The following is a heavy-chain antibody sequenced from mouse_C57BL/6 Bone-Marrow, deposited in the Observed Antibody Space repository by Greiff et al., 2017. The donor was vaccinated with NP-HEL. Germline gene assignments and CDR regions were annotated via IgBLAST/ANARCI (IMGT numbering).Heavy chain of an antibody. CDR3: ARDGYLYYFDY. D-gene: IGHD2-2*01. Sequence: DVKLQESGGGLVKPGGSLKLSCAASGFTFSSYAMSWVRQTPEKRLEWVATISDGGSYTYYPDNVKGRFTISRDNAKNNLYLQMSHLKSEDTAMYYCARDGYLYYFDYWGQGTTLTVSS. J-gene: IGHJ2*01. V-gene: IGHV5-4*01. CDR1: GFTFSSYA. CDR2: ISDGGSYT.